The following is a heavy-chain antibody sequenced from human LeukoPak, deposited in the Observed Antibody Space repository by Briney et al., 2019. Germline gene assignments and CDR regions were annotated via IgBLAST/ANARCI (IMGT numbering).Heavy chain of an antibody. CDR3: ARGARIRRWLQKDINFDY. J-gene: IGHJ4*02. V-gene: IGHV4-34*01. CDR1: GGSFSGYY. Sequence: SETLSLACAVYGGSFSGYYWSWIRQPPGKGLEWIGEINHSGSTNYNPSLKSRVTISVDTSKNQFSLKLSSVTAADTAAYYCARGARIRRWLQKDINFDYWGQGTLVTVSS. D-gene: IGHD5-24*01. CDR2: INHSGST.